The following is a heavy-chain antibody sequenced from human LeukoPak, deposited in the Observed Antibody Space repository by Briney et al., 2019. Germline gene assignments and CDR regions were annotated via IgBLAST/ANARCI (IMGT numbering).Heavy chain of an antibody. V-gene: IGHV3-74*01. Sequence: GGSLRLSCTASGFTFISYWMHWVRQAPGKGLVWVSRIDNDGSSTSYADSVKGRFTISRDNAKNTLYLQMNSLRAEDTSVYYCARDKIMGDSYFDYWGQGTLVTVSS. J-gene: IGHJ4*02. CDR3: ARDKIMGDSYFDY. CDR1: GFTFISYW. CDR2: IDNDGSST. D-gene: IGHD1-26*01.